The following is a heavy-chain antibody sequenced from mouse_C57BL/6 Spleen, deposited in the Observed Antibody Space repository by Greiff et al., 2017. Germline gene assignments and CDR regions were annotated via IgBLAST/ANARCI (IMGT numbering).Heavy chain of an antibody. Sequence: VQLQQSGPVLVKPGASVKMSCKASGYTFTDYYMNWVKQSHGKSLEWIGVINPYNGGTSYNQKFKGKATLTVDKSSSTAYMELNSLTSEDSAVYYCARWLLRFDYWGQGTTLTVSS. CDR2: INPYNGGT. CDR1: GYTFTDYY. CDR3: ARWLLRFDY. D-gene: IGHD2-3*01. J-gene: IGHJ2*01. V-gene: IGHV1-19*01.